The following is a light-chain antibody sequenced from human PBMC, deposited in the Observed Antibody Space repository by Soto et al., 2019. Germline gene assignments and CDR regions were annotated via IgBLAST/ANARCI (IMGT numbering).Light chain of an antibody. V-gene: IGKV1-5*03. CDR3: QHYNGYPRT. Sequence: DIQMTQSPSTLSASVGDRVTITCRASQSISSWLAWYQQKPGKVPKVLIYKASSLESGVPSRFSGSGSGTEFTLTISSLQPDDSATYYCQHYNGYPRTFGQGTK. CDR1: QSISSW. CDR2: KAS. J-gene: IGKJ1*01.